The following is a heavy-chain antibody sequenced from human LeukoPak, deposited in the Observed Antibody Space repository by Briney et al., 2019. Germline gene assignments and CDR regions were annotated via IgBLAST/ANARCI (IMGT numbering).Heavy chain of an antibody. CDR1: GGSISSSSYY. J-gene: IGHJ4*02. CDR3: ARDIGSSSPFDY. V-gene: IGHV4-39*07. CDR2: IYYSGST. Sequence: SETLSLTCTVSGGSISSSSYYWGWIRQPPGKGLEWIGSIYYSGSTYYNPSLKSRVTISVDTSKNQFSLKLSSVTAADTAVYYCARDIGSSSPFDYWGQGTLVTVSS. D-gene: IGHD6-13*01.